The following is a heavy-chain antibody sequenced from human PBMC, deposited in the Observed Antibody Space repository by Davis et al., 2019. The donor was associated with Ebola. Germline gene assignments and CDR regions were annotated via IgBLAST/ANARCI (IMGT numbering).Heavy chain of an antibody. D-gene: IGHD3-22*01. Sequence: HTGGSLRLSCAASGFTFSSYWIHWVRQAPGKGLVWVSRISPNGDRTGYADSVKGRFTISRDNAKNTLYLQMNSLKAEDTAVYYCARDFDRVREWGQGTLVTVSS. CDR3: ARDFDRVRE. CDR1: GFTFSSYW. V-gene: IGHV3-74*01. J-gene: IGHJ4*02. CDR2: ISPNGDRT.